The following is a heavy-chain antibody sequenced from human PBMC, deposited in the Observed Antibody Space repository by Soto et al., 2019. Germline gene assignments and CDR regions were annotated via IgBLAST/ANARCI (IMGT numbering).Heavy chain of an antibody. Sequence: GGSLRLSCAASGFTFSSYAMRWVRQAPGKGLEWVAVISYDGSNKYYADSVKGRFTISRDNSKNTLYLQMNSLRAEDTAVYYCARSRDDFWSGYRPTYYYYYGMDVWGQGTTVTVSS. CDR2: ISYDGSNK. J-gene: IGHJ6*02. CDR3: ARSRDDFWSGYRPTYYYYYGMDV. D-gene: IGHD3-3*01. V-gene: IGHV3-30-3*01. CDR1: GFTFSSYA.